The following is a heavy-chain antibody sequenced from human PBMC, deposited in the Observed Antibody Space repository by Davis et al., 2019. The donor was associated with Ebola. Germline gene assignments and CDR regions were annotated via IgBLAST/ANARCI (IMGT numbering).Heavy chain of an antibody. D-gene: IGHD1-26*01. CDR2: LGLSADT. Sequence: GGSLRLSGAASGFVFSSYVMSWVRRAPGKGLEWVSTLGLSADTYYADSVKGRFTLSRDNYKNTLHLQMNSLRVEDTAMYYCAKDTTNVWFDVWGQGTMVTVSS. CDR1: GFVFSSYV. CDR3: AKDTTNVWFDV. J-gene: IGHJ3*01. V-gene: IGHV3-23*01.